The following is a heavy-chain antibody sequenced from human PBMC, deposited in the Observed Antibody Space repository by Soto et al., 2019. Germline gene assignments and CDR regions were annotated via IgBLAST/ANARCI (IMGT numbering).Heavy chain of an antibody. CDR3: ARVNSQQLVEFDY. CDR1: GGSISSGGYY. V-gene: IGHV4-31*03. D-gene: IGHD6-13*01. Sequence: SETLSLTCTVSGGSISSGGYYWSWIRQHPGKGLEWIGYIYYSGSTYYNPSLKSRVTISVDTSKNQFSLKLSSVTAADTAVYYCARVNSQQLVEFDYWGKGTLVTVSS. CDR2: IYYSGST. J-gene: IGHJ4*02.